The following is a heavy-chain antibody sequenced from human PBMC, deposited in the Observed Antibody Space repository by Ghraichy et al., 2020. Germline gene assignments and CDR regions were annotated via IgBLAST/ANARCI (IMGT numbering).Heavy chain of an antibody. CDR1: GGSISSGDYY. Sequence: SETLSLTCTVSGGSISSGDYYWSWIRQPPGKGLEWIGYIYYSGSTYYNPSLKSRVTISVDTSKNQFSLKLSSVTAADTAVYYCARARFGELNRFDYWGQGTLVTVSS. CDR2: IYYSGST. D-gene: IGHD3-10*01. J-gene: IGHJ4*02. V-gene: IGHV4-30-4*01. CDR3: ARARFGELNRFDY.